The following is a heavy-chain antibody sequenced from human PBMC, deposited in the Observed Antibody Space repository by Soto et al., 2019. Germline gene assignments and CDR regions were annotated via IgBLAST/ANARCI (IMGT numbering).Heavy chain of an antibody. V-gene: IGHV5-10-1*01. CDR3: ARLGYGYYFDY. D-gene: IGHD1-1*01. CDR2: RDPSDSYT. Sequence: GESLKISCKGSGYRFPNSWITWVRQMPGKGLEWMGRRDPSDSYTNYSPSFQGHVTISVDKSISTAYLQWSSLKASDTAIYYCARLGYGYYFDYWGQGTLVTVSS. CDR1: GYRFPNSW. J-gene: IGHJ4*02.